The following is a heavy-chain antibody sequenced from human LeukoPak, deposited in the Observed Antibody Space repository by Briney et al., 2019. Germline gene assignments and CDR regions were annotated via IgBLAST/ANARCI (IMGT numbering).Heavy chain of an antibody. CDR3: VKDLSYESSGSVFDP. CDR1: GFTFEDYT. V-gene: IGHV3-43*01. Sequence: PGGSLRLSCATSGFTFEDYTMHWVRQAPGKTLEWVSLINWHGTTYYTDSVKGRFTISRDNNKNSLYLQMDTLRSEDTAFYYCVKDLSYESSGSVFDPWGQGALVTVSS. J-gene: IGHJ5*02. D-gene: IGHD3-22*01. CDR2: INWHGTT.